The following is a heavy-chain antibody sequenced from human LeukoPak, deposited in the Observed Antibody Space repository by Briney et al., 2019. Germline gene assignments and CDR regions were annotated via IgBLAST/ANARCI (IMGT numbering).Heavy chain of an antibody. J-gene: IGHJ4*02. D-gene: IGHD4-23*01. Sequence: GGSLRLSCAASGFAFSNYVMDWVRQAPGKGLEWVSSISVRGDETFYPDSVKGRFTISRDDSNHMLYLQMNTLRADDTAIYYCAKDRDYGGNSRGIDYFDYWGPGTLVTVSS. V-gene: IGHV3-23*01. CDR1: GFAFSNYV. CDR2: ISVRGDET. CDR3: AKDRDYGGNSRGIDYFDY.